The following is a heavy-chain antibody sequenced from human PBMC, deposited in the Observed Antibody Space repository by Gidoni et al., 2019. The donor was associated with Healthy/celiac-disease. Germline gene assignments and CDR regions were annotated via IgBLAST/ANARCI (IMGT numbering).Heavy chain of an antibody. CDR2: IIPVFGTA. CDR1: GCTFSSYA. D-gene: IGHD6-19*01. Sequence: VQLVQSGAEVKKPGSSVKVSCKASGCTFSSYAISWVRQAPGQGLEWMGGIIPVFGTANDAQKFQGRDTITADKSTSTAYMELSSLRSEDTAVYYCARLIGIAVAGTENDYWGQGTLVTVSS. V-gene: IGHV1-69*06. J-gene: IGHJ4*02. CDR3: ARLIGIAVAGTENDY.